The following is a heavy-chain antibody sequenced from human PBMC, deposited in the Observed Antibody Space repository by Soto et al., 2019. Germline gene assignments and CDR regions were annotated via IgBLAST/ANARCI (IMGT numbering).Heavy chain of an antibody. CDR1: GFTFSSYG. CDR3: VSDRGYGHASVPYS. V-gene: IGHV3-30*03. J-gene: IGHJ4*02. D-gene: IGHD5-18*01. CDR2: ISYDGGLQ. Sequence: QAQLVESGGGVVQPGRSLRLSCAASGFTFSSYGMHWVRQAPATGLEWVAVISYDGGLQHYADSVKGRFTISRDNSKNMVLVQMNSLRAEDTAVYYCVSDRGYGHASVPYSWGQGTLVSVSS.